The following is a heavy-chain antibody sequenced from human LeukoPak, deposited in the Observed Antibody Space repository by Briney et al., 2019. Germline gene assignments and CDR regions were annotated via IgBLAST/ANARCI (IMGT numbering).Heavy chain of an antibody. V-gene: IGHV3-7*01. CDR2: IKQDGSEK. D-gene: IGHD5-24*01. CDR3: ARAKDGTNILDY. J-gene: IGHJ4*02. Sequence: PGGSLRLSCAASGFTFSSYWMSWVRQAPGKGLEWVANIKQDGSEKYYVDSVKGRFTISRDNSKNTLYLQMDTLRAEDTAVYYCARAKDGTNILDYWGQGTLVTVSS. CDR1: GFTFSSYW.